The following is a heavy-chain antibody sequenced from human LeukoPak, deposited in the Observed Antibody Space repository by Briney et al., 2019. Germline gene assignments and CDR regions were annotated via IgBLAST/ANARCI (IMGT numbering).Heavy chain of an antibody. Sequence: SETLSLTCTVSAGSMSSTTYYWGWIRQPPGKGLEWIGSIYYSGGTYNNPSLKSRVTISVHTSKNQFSLRLRFVTAADTAVYYCARHRRHFDIVTGCYAGPFDIWGQGTVVTVSS. CDR1: AGSMSSTTYY. J-gene: IGHJ3*02. V-gene: IGHV4-39*01. CDR3: ARHRRHFDIVTGCYAGPFDI. CDR2: IYYSGGT. D-gene: IGHD3-9*01.